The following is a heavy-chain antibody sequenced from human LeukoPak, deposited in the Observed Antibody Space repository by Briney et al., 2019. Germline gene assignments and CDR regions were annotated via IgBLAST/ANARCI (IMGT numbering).Heavy chain of an antibody. J-gene: IGHJ4*02. Sequence: GPLRLSCAASGFTFSDYYMSWIRQAPGKGLEWIGSIYYSGNTYYNASLKSQVSISIDTSKNQFSLRLTSVTAADTAVYYCARQTGSGLFILPGGQGTLVTVSS. CDR2: IYYSGNT. CDR3: ARQTGSGLFILP. V-gene: IGHV4-39*01. D-gene: IGHD3/OR15-3a*01. CDR1: GFTFSDYY.